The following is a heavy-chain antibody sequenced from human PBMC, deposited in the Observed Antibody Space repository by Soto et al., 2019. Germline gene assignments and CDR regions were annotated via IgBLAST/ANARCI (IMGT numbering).Heavy chain of an antibody. J-gene: IGHJ5*02. V-gene: IGHV3-48*01. CDR2: ISSSSSTI. CDR3: AGELELKPANWFDP. Sequence: PGGSLRLSCAASGFTFSSYSMNWVRQAPGKGLEWVSYISSSSSTIYYADSVKGRFTISRDNAKNSLYLQMNSLRAEDTAVYYCAGELELKPANWFDPWGQGTLVTVSS. CDR1: GFTFSSYS. D-gene: IGHD1-7*01.